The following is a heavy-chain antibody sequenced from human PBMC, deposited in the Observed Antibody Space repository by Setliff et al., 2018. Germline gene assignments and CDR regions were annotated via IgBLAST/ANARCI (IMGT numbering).Heavy chain of an antibody. D-gene: IGHD1-1*01. Sequence: SETLSLTCTVSGASVRSHYWSWIRQPPGKGLEWIGRIYYRGDTYYNASLKGRLTISVDTSQNQFSLRLTSVTAADTAVYYCARTGTYRYFDYWGQGALVTVSS. CDR2: IYYRGDT. J-gene: IGHJ4*02. CDR3: ARTGTYRYFDY. CDR1: GASVRSHY. V-gene: IGHV4-59*04.